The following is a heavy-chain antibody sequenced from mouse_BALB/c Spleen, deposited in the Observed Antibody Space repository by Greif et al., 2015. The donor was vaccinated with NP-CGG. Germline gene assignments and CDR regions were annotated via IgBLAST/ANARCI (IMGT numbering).Heavy chain of an antibody. D-gene: IGHD1-1*01. V-gene: IGHV10S3*01. CDR2: IRSKSNNYAT. CDR3: VRDYGCAMDY. CDR1: GLTFNTNA. Sequence: EVMLAESGGGLVQPRGSLKLSCAASGLTFNTNAMNWVRQAPGKGLEWVARIRSKSNNYATYYADSVKDRFTISRDDSQSMLYLQMCNLKTEDTAMYYCVRDYGCAMDYWGQGTSVTVSS. J-gene: IGHJ4*01.